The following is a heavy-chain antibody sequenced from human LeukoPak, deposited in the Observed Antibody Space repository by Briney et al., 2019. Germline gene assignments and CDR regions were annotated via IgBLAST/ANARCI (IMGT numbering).Heavy chain of an antibody. Sequence: ASVKVSCKASGGTFSSYAISWVRQAPGQGLEWMGWISAYNGNTNYAQKLQGRVTMTTDTSTSTAYMELRSLRSDDTAVYYCARVPYYYDSSGSTAAFDIWGQGTMVTVSS. CDR3: ARVPYYYDSSGSTAAFDI. D-gene: IGHD3-22*01. J-gene: IGHJ3*02. CDR2: ISAYNGNT. V-gene: IGHV1-18*01. CDR1: GGTFSSYA.